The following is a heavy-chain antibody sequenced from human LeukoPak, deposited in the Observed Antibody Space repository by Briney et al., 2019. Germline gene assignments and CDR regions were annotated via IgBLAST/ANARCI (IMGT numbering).Heavy chain of an antibody. CDR3: ARDCAYRSGIWYYYYMDV. CDR1: GFTFSSYW. V-gene: IGHV3-7*01. D-gene: IGHD3-10*01. CDR2: IKQDGSEK. J-gene: IGHJ6*03. Sequence: GGSLRLSCAASGFTFSSYWMSWVRRAPGKGLEWVANIKQDGSEKYYVDSVKGRFTISRDNAKNSLYLQMNSLRAEDTAVYYCARDCAYRSGIWYYYYMDVWGKGTTVTVSS.